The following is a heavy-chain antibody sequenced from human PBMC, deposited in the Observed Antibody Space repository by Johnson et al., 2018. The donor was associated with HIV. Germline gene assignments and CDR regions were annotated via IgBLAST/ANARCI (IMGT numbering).Heavy chain of an antibody. J-gene: IGHJ3*02. D-gene: IGHD5-18*01. CDR1: GFTLSNYG. V-gene: IGHV3-30*03. CDR3: ASVDTAMVDTVDS. CDR2: LSYDGSNE. Sequence: QVQLVESGGGVVQPGRSLRLSCAASGFTLSNYGMHWVRQAPGKGLEWVALLSYDGSNEYHADSVKGRFTISRDNSKNTLYLQMNSLRIEDTAVYYCASVDTAMVDTVDSWGQGTMVTVSS.